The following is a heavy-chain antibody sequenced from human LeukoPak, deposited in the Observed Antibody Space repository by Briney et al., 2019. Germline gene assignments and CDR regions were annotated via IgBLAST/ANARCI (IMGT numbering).Heavy chain of an antibody. D-gene: IGHD2-2*02. CDR3: AKSLSVAYQPLLYPAFYFDY. V-gene: IGHV3-23*01. CDR2: ISGSGGST. CDR1: GFTFSSYA. J-gene: IGHJ4*02. Sequence: PGGSLRLSCAASGFTFSSYAMSWVRQAAGKGLEWVSAISGSGGSTYYADSVKGRFTISRDNSKNTLYLQMNSLRAEDTAVYYCAKSLSVAYQPLLYPAFYFDYWGQGTLVTVSS.